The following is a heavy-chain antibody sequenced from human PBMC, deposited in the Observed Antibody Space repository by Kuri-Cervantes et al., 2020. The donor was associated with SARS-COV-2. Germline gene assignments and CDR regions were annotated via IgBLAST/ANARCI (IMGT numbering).Heavy chain of an antibody. CDR3: ARDPNYDSSGYYGLTFDY. CDR2: ISAYNGNT. J-gene: IGHJ4*02. D-gene: IGHD3-22*01. V-gene: IGHV1-18*01. CDR1: GYTFTSYG. Sequence: ASVKVSCKASGYTFTSYGISWVRQAPGQGLEWMGWISAYNGNTNYAQKLQGRVTMTTDTSTSTAYMELRSLRSDDTAGYYRARDPNYDSSGYYGLTFDYWGQGTLVTVSS.